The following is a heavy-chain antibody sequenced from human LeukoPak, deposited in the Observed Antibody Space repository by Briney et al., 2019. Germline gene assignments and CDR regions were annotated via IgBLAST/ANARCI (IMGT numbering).Heavy chain of an antibody. CDR1: GFTFSSYW. CDR3: AKQLGYCSDGSCYFPY. D-gene: IGHD2-15*01. Sequence: GGSLRLSCTASGFTFSSYWMSWVRHTPGKGLEWVANIKQDGNEKYYMASVRGRFTISRDNAKKSLYLQMNSLRAEDTAVYYCAKQLGYCSDGSCYFPYWGQGTLVTVSS. V-gene: IGHV3-7*03. J-gene: IGHJ4*02. CDR2: IKQDGNEK.